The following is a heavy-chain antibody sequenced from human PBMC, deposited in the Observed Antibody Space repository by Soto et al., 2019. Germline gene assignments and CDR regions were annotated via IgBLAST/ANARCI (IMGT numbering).Heavy chain of an antibody. CDR1: GFTFSSSW. V-gene: IGHV3-7*01. D-gene: IGHD2-15*01. CDR2: ISPDGSSQ. Sequence: EVQLVQSGGGLVQPGGSLRLSCAASGFTFSSSWMSWVRQAPGKGLQWVAIISPDGSSQSYVDSVKGRFTISRDNAKDSLYLQMDSLRVEDTAVYSCARDPGCGAIDYWGQGTLVTVSS. J-gene: IGHJ4*02. CDR3: ARDPGCGAIDY.